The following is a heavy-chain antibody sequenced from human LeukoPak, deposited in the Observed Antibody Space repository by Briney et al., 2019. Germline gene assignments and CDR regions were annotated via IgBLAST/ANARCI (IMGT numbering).Heavy chain of an antibody. J-gene: IGHJ4*02. CDR2: IKEVGSGK. Sequence: GGSLRLSCAASGFTFSGHWMTWVRQAPGKRLEWVANIKEVGSGKFYADSVEGRFTVSRDNAKNSLSLQMNSLGAEDTAVYYCARHIPRGNNYFDCWGQGTLVTVSS. CDR3: ARHIPRGNNYFDC. V-gene: IGHV3-7*01. CDR1: GFTFSGHW. D-gene: IGHD1/OR15-1a*01.